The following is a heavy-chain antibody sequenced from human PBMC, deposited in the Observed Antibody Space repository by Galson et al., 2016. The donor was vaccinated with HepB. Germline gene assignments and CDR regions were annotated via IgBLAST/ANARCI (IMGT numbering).Heavy chain of an antibody. D-gene: IGHD2-15*01. Sequence: SLRLSCAASGFTFSSYSMTWVRQAPGKGLEWAANIKQDGSEKYYVDSVKGRFTISRDNAKNTLYLQMNSLRAEDTAVYYCARPGYCSGSSCYVPFDIWGQGTMATVSS. J-gene: IGHJ3*02. CDR1: GFTFSSYS. CDR2: IKQDGSEK. V-gene: IGHV3-7*01. CDR3: ARPGYCSGSSCYVPFDI.